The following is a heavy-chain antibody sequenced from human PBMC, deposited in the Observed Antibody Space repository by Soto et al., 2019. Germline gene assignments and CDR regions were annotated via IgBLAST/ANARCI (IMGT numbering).Heavy chain of an antibody. CDR3: ARTIRLETDYSNQLQHDAFDI. J-gene: IGHJ3*02. CDR1: GYTFSSYD. D-gene: IGHD4-4*01. CDR2: VNPDSGNT. V-gene: IGHV1-8*01. Sequence: GALVKVSCKASGYTFSSYDINWVRQAPGQGLEWMGWVNPDSGNTDYAQKFQGRVTMTRDFFKNTAYMELSSLRSEDTAVYYCARTIRLETDYSNQLQHDAFDIWGQGTMVTVSS.